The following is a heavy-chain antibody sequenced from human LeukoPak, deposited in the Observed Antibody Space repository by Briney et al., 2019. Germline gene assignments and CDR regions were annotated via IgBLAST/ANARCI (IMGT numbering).Heavy chain of an antibody. V-gene: IGHV4-31*02. Sequence: LRLSCAASGFTFSSYAMSWVRQAPGKGLEWIGYIYYSGSTYYNPSLKSRVTISVDTSKNQFSLKLSSVTAADTAVYYCASPSSGWPNDAFDIWGQGTMVTVSS. CDR1: GFTFSSYA. CDR3: ASPSSGWPNDAFDI. CDR2: IYYSGST. D-gene: IGHD6-19*01. J-gene: IGHJ3*02.